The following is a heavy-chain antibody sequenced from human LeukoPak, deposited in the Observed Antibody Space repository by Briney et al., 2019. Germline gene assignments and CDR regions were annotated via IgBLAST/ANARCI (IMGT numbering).Heavy chain of an antibody. V-gene: IGHV3-11*04. CDR1: GFTFSDYY. J-gene: IGHJ4*02. CDR3: ASPPFPYQYCSSTSCDY. D-gene: IGHD2-2*01. Sequence: GGSLRLSCAASGFTFSDYYMSWIRQAPGKGLEWVSYISSSGSTIYYADSVKGRFTISRDNAKNSLYLQMNSLRAEDTAVYYCASPPFPYQYCSSTSCDYWGQGTLVTVSS. CDR2: ISSSGSTI.